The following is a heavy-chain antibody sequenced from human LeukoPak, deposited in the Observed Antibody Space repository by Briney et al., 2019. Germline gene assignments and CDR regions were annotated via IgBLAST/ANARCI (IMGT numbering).Heavy chain of an antibody. CDR3: AKDVRLYRYSSGRYSFDY. Sequence: GGSLRLSCAASGFTVSSNYMSWVRQAPGKGLEWVSVIYSGGSTYYADSVKGRFTISRDNSKNTLYLQMNSLRAEDTAVYYCAKDVRLYRYSSGRYSFDYWGQGTLVTVSS. CDR2: IYSGGST. D-gene: IGHD6-19*01. J-gene: IGHJ4*02. V-gene: IGHV3-66*01. CDR1: GFTVSSNY.